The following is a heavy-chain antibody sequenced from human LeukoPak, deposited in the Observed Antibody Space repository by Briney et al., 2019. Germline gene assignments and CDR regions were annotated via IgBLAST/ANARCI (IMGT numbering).Heavy chain of an antibody. CDR1: GGSINSHY. CDR2: IYYTGSI. J-gene: IGHJ4*02. D-gene: IGHD3-22*01. CDR3: ARSGYTSGYYPTYYFDY. Sequence: SETLSLTCTVSGGSINSHYWNWIRQPPGKGLEWIGYIYYTGSINYNPSLKSRVTISADTSKNQFSLRLTSVTAADTAVYYCARSGYTSGYYPTYYFDYWGQGTLVTVSS. V-gene: IGHV4-59*11.